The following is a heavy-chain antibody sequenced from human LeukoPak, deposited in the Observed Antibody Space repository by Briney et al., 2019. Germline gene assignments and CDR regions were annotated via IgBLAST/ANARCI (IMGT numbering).Heavy chain of an antibody. Sequence: SETLSLTCTVSGGSINSYYWSWIRQPPGRGLEWIAYIYYSGSTSYNPSLKSRVTISVDTSKNQFSLKLNSVTAADTAMYYCARLFHPALSGNYPFDYWGQGTLVTVSS. V-gene: IGHV4-59*01. CDR2: IYYSGST. CDR3: ARLFHPALSGNYPFDY. CDR1: GGSINSYY. D-gene: IGHD1-26*01. J-gene: IGHJ4*02.